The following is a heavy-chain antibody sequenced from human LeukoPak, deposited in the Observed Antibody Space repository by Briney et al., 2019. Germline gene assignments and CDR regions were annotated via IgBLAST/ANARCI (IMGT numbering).Heavy chain of an antibody. J-gene: IGHJ5*02. CDR1: GYIFTSYF. V-gene: IGHV1-69*06. CDR3: AREVSVEMATTVGFDP. CDR2: IIPIFGTA. Sequence: SVKVSCKASGYIFTSYFMHWVRQAPGQGLEWMGGIIPIFGTANYAQKFQGRVTITADKSTSTAYMELSSLRSEDTAVYYCAREVSVEMATTVGFDPWGQGTLVTVSS. D-gene: IGHD5-24*01.